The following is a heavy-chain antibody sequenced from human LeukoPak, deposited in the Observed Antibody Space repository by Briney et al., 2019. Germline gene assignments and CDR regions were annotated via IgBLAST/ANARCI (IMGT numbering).Heavy chain of an antibody. J-gene: IGHJ4*02. CDR1: GFAFSSYA. CDR3: AKDGGLWVSAHWGDS. Sequence: GGSLRLSCAASGFAFSSYAMSWVRQAPGKGLEWVSTITTSDGNTYYADSVKGRFTVSRDNSKNTLFLQMNSLRAEDTAVYYCAKDGGLWVSAHWGDSWGRGTLVTVSS. D-gene: IGHD7-27*01. CDR2: ITTSDGNT. V-gene: IGHV3-23*01.